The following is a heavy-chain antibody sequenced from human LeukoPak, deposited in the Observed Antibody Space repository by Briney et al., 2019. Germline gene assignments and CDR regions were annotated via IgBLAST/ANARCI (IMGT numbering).Heavy chain of an antibody. V-gene: IGHV3-11*04. CDR1: GFAFSDYY. Sequence: PGGSLRLSCAASGFAFSDYYMSWIRQAPGKGLEWVSYISSSGSTIYYADSVKGRFTVSRDNAKNSLYLQMNSLRAEDTAVYFCARDHASSIWRTRFEYWGQGTLVTVSS. J-gene: IGHJ4*02. CDR3: ARDHASSIWRTRFEY. D-gene: IGHD6-13*01. CDR2: ISSSGSTI.